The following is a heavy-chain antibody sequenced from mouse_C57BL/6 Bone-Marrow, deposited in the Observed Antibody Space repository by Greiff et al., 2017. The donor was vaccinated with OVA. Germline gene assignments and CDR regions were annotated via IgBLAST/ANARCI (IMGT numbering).Heavy chain of an antibody. Sequence: VQLQQSGAELVRPGASVKLSCTASGFNIKDDYMHWVKQRPEQGLEWIGWIDPENGDTEYASKFQGKATITADTSSNTAYLQLSSLTSEDTAVYYCTSYYTHWYFDVWGTGTTVTVSS. J-gene: IGHJ1*03. D-gene: IGHD2-12*01. V-gene: IGHV14-4*01. CDR1: GFNIKDDY. CDR3: TSYYTHWYFDV. CDR2: IDPENGDT.